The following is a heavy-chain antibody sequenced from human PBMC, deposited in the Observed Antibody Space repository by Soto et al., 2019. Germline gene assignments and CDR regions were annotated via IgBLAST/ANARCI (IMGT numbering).Heavy chain of an antibody. V-gene: IGHV3-21*04. CDR2: ISTSSTYR. D-gene: IGHD2-2*01. Sequence: GGSLRLSCAASGFTFSSYTMHWVRQAPGKGLEWVSSISTSSTYRYIADSVAGRFTISRDNAQNSLYLQMTSLRAEDTAVYYCARDGSGAAANPYFDYWGQGTLVTVSS. CDR1: GFTFSSYT. CDR3: ARDGSGAAANPYFDY. J-gene: IGHJ4*02.